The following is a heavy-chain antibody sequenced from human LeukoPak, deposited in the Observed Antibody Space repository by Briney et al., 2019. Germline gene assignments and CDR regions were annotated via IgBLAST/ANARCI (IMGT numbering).Heavy chain of an antibody. Sequence: GGSLRLSCAASGFTFSGYGMHWVRQAPGKGLEWVAVIWYDGSNDDYADSVKGRSTISRDNSKSTLYLQMNSLRAEDTAIYYCARSIPRYDGSAYYPDYWGQGTLVTVSS. CDR3: ARSIPRYDGSAYYPDY. J-gene: IGHJ4*02. CDR1: GFTFSGYG. CDR2: IWYDGSND. V-gene: IGHV3-33*01. D-gene: IGHD3-22*01.